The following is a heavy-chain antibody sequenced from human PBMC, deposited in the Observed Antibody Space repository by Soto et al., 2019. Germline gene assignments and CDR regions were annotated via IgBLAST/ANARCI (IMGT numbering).Heavy chain of an antibody. J-gene: IGHJ5*02. D-gene: IGHD2-8*01. Sequence: SVKVSCKASGYTFTSYAMHWVRQAPGQGLEWMGGIIPIFGTANYAQKFQGRVTITADESTSTAYMELSSLRSEDTAVYYCASSCTNGVCYSPHSYNWFDPWGQGTLVTVSS. CDR2: IIPIFGTA. CDR3: ASSCTNGVCYSPHSYNWFDP. CDR1: GYTFTSYA. V-gene: IGHV1-69*13.